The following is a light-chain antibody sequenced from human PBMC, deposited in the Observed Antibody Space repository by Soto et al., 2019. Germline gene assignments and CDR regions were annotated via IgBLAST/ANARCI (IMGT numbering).Light chain of an antibody. J-gene: IGLJ1*01. Sequence: QSALTQPASVSGSPGQSITISCTGTSSDVGAYNFVSWYQQHPGKAPQLMIYEVDNRPSGVSDRFSASKSGNTASLTISGLQTEDEAVYYCSSYTGSSTYVFGTGTKLTVL. CDR1: SSDVGAYNF. CDR2: EVD. CDR3: SSYTGSSTYV. V-gene: IGLV2-14*01.